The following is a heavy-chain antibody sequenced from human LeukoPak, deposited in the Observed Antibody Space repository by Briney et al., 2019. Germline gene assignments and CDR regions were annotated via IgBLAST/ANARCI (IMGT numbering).Heavy chain of an antibody. CDR2: IYPGDSDT. V-gene: IGHV5-51*01. Sequence: GESLKISCKGSGYSFPNYWIGWVRQMPGKGLEWMGIIYPGDSDTRYSPSFQGQVTISADKSISTAYLQWSSLKASDTAMYYCARPQADSDSDAFDIWGQGTMVTVSS. CDR3: ARPQADSDSDAFDI. CDR1: GYSFPNYW. D-gene: IGHD3/OR15-3a*01. J-gene: IGHJ3*02.